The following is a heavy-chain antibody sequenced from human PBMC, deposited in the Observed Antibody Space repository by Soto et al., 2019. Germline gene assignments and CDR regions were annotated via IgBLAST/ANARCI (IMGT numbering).Heavy chain of an antibody. D-gene: IGHD3-22*01. CDR2: INAGNGNT. V-gene: IGHV1-3*01. CDR1: GITFSTYA. CDR3: AKDEYYYSRSGYYIFDS. Sequence: ASVKVSCKASGITFSTYAIHWVRQAPGQRLEWMGWINAGNGNTRYSQKLQGRVTLTRDTSASTAYMDLSSLRSEDTAIYYCAKDEYYYSRSGYYIFDSWGQGTLVTVSS. J-gene: IGHJ4*02.